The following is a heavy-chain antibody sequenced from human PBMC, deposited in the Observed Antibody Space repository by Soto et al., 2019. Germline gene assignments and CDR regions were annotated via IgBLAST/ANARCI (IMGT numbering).Heavy chain of an antibody. D-gene: IGHD7-27*01. CDR3: ASLTGESVDY. J-gene: IGHJ4*02. V-gene: IGHV3-48*04. CDR1: GFTFSSYS. CDR2: ISSSSSTI. Sequence: LSLTCAASGFTFSSYSMNWVRQAPGKGLEWVSYISSSSSTIYYADSVKGRFTISRDNAKNSLYLQMNSLRAEDTAVYYCASLTGESVDYWGQGTLVTVSS.